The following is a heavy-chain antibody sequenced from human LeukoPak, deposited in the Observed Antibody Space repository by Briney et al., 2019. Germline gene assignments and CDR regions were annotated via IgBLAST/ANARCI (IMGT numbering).Heavy chain of an antibody. CDR2: INPSGGST. CDR1: GYTLTELS. Sequence: PRASVKVSCKVSGYTLTELSMHWVRQAPGQGLEWMGIINPSGGSTSYAQKFQGRVTMTRDTSTSTVYMELSSLRSEDTAVYYCARDLAPYHQTKNWFDPWGQGTLVTVSS. J-gene: IGHJ5*02. D-gene: IGHD1-1*01. CDR3: ARDLAPYHQTKNWFDP. V-gene: IGHV1-46*01.